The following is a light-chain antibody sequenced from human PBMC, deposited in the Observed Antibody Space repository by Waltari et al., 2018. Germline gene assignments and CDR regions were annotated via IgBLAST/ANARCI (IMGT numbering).Light chain of an antibody. CDR2: AAS. V-gene: IGKV1-39*01. CDR3: QQSYISLT. Sequence: DIKMTQSPSFLSASVGDTATITCLASQSISNYLSWYQQKPGKAPNLRIYAASSFQSVVPSRFSGSGAGTDFTLTISSLQPEDVATYYCQQSYISLTFGQGTKVEIK. CDR1: QSISNY. J-gene: IGKJ1*01.